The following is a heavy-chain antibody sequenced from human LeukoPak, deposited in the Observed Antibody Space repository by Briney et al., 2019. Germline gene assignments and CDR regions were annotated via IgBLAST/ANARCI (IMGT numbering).Heavy chain of an antibody. CDR2: VNPNSGAP. CDR3: ARERGNCSGGSCSYWFDS. J-gene: IGHJ5*01. V-gene: IGHV1-2*06. Sequence: ASVKVSCKASGYTFTGYYVHWVRLAPGQGLECMGRVNPNSGAPDYAQKFQDRVTMTRDTSISTAYMELSRLTSDDTAFYYCARERGNCSGGSCSYWFDSWGQGTLVTVSS. CDR1: GYTFTGYY. D-gene: IGHD2-15*01.